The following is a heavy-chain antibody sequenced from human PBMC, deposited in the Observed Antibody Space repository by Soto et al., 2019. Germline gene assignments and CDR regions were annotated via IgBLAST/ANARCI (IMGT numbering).Heavy chain of an antibody. J-gene: IGHJ5*02. CDR2: IYYSGST. V-gene: IGHV4-39*01. CDR3: ARPYGDDGGNWFDP. Sequence: QLQLQESGPGLVKPSETLSLTCTVSGGSISSSSYYWGWIRQPPGKGLEWIGSIYYSGSTYYNPSLKSRVTISVDTSKNQFSLKLSSVTAADTAVYYCARPYGDDGGNWFDPWGQGTLVTVSS. D-gene: IGHD4-17*01. CDR1: GGSISSSSYY.